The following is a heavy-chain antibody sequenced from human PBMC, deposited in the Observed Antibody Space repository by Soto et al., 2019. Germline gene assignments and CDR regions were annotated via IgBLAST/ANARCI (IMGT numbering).Heavy chain of an antibody. Sequence: EVQLVESGGGLVKPGGSLRLSCAASGFTFSSYSMNWVRQAPGKGLEWVSSIISSSSYINYADSVKGRFTISRDNAKNSLYLQMNSLRAEDTAVYYCARDQPGYSYGYGLGYWGQGTLVTVSS. CDR3: ARDQPGYSYGYGLGY. D-gene: IGHD5-18*01. V-gene: IGHV3-21*01. CDR2: IISSSSYI. CDR1: GFTFSSYS. J-gene: IGHJ4*02.